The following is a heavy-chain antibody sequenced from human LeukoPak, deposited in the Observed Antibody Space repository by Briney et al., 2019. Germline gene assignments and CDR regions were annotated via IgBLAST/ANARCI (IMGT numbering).Heavy chain of an antibody. Sequence: GGSLRLSCAASGFTVSSNYMSWVRQAPWKGLEWVSVIYSGGSTYYADSVKGRFTISRDNSKNTLYLQMNSLRAEDTAVYYCARSELKTGAFDYWGQGTLVTVSS. V-gene: IGHV3-53*01. D-gene: IGHD7-27*01. CDR2: IYSGGST. CDR3: ARSELKTGAFDY. CDR1: GFTVSSNY. J-gene: IGHJ4*02.